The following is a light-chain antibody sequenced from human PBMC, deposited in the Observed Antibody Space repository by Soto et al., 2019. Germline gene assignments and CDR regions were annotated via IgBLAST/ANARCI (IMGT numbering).Light chain of an antibody. Sequence: ETVLTQSPGTLSLSPGERATLSCRASQSVSTTYLAWYQQKPGQSPRLLIYGTSNRATGIPDRFSGSGSGTDFTLTISRLEPEDFAVYYCQQYNKWPPLTFGGGTKVEIK. CDR2: GTS. CDR1: QSVSTTY. J-gene: IGKJ4*01. V-gene: IGKV3-20*01. CDR3: QQYNKWPPLT.